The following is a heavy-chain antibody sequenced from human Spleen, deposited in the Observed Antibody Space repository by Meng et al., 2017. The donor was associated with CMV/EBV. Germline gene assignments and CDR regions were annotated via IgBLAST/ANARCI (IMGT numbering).Heavy chain of an antibody. CDR1: GFTLSNYN. D-gene: IGHD3-3*01. V-gene: IGHV3-21*01. J-gene: IGHJ4*02. CDR2: ITSRIYI. CDR3: ARVIERYYHFWSGLHL. Sequence: GESLKISCTGSGFTLSNYNTKWIRQAPGKGLEWVSSITSRIYINYADSVKGRFTITRDNSNKTLFLQMNSLRAEDTALYYCARVIERYYHFWSGLHLWGQGTLVTVSS.